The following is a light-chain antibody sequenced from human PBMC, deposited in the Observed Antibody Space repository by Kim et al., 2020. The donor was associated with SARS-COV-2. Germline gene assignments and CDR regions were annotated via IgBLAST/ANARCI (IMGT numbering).Light chain of an antibody. CDR3: QQYYTYPYT. J-gene: IGKJ2*01. CDR1: QGLSSY. CDR2: AAS. V-gene: IGKV1-8*01. Sequence: ASTGDRLTITCRASQGLSSYVAWYQQKPGKAPKLLIYAASTLQSGVPSRFSGSGSGTDFTLTISCLQSEDFATYYCQQYYTYPYTFGQGTKLEI.